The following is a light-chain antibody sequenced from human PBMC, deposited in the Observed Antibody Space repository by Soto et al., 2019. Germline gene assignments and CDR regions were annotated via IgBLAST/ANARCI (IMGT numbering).Light chain of an antibody. V-gene: IGKV1-5*01. CDR1: QSISSW. CDR3: QQYT. J-gene: IGKJ2*01. Sequence: DLQMTQSPSTLSASVGDRVTITCRASQSISSWLAWYQKKPGKAPKLLIYDASSLESGVPSRFIGSGSGTEFTLTISSLQPDDFATYYCQQYTVGQGTKLEIK. CDR2: DAS.